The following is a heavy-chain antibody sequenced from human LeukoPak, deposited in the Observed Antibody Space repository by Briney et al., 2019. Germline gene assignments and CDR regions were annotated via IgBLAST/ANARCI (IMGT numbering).Heavy chain of an antibody. CDR1: GGSISRYY. Sequence: SETLSLTCTVCGGSISRYYWSWIRQPPGKGLEGIGYVYYSGSTNYNPSLKRRVTISVDTSKNQFSLKLSSVTAADTAVYYCARANYDFWSGYSEYYFDYWGKGTLVTVSS. CDR3: ARANYDFWSGYSEYYFDY. CDR2: VYYSGST. J-gene: IGHJ4*02. V-gene: IGHV4-59*01. D-gene: IGHD3-3*01.